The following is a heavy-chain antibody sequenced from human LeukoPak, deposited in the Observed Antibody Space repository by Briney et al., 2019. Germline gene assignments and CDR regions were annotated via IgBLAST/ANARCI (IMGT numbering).Heavy chain of an antibody. J-gene: IGHJ4*02. V-gene: IGHV1-18*01. Sequence: GASVKVSCKASGYTFTSYGISWVRQAPGQGLEWMGWISAYNSNANYARKLQGRVTMTTDTSTSTAYMELRSLRSDDTAVYYCAARCSSTSCRSYYFDYWGQGTLVTVSS. CDR2: ISAYNSNA. CDR3: AARCSSTSCRSYYFDY. D-gene: IGHD2-2*01. CDR1: GYTFTSYG.